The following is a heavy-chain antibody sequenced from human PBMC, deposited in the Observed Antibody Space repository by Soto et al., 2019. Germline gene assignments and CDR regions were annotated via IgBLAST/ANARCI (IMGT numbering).Heavy chain of an antibody. CDR3: AQALVFTGGDGFDI. D-gene: IGHD1-1*01. J-gene: IGHJ3*02. Sequence: QVQLREWGPGLVKPSQTLSLKCSVSGGSISTGGLYWSWIRQHPRKGLEWIGDIYYSGRTYDNPYLTSRVTISIEASKTQVSLKLTSVTAADTAVYYCAQALVFTGGDGFDIWGQGRLVTVSS. V-gene: IGHV4-31*02. CDR2: IYYSGRT. CDR1: GGSISTGGLY.